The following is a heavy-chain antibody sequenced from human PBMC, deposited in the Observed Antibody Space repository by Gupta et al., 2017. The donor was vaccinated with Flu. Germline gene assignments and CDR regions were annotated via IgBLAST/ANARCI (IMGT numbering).Heavy chain of an antibody. CDR2: IRSIANNYAT. D-gene: IGHD4-17*01. CDR1: GFTFSGSA. J-gene: IGHJ4*02. V-gene: IGHV3-73*01. Sequence: EVHLVESGGGLVQPGGSLKLSCAASGFTFSGSAMHWVRQASGKGLEWIGRIRSIANNYATAYAASVQGRFTISRDDSENTAYLQMNSLKAEDTAVYYCTRWAHTYGWYFDYWGQGALVTVSS. CDR3: TRWAHTYGWYFDY.